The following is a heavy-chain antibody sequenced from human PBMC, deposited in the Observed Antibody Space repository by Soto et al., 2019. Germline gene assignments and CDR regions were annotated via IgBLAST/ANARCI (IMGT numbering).Heavy chain of an antibody. CDR3: ARLTAYSSGWPDY. CDR1: GGSISSGGYY. CDR2: IYYSGST. J-gene: IGHJ4*02. D-gene: IGHD6-19*01. V-gene: IGHV4-31*03. Sequence: SDTLSLTCTVSGGSISSGGYYWSWIRQHPGKGLEWIGYIYYSGSTYYNPSLKSRVTISVDTSNNQFSLKLSSVTAADTAVYYCARLTAYSSGWPDYWGQGTLVTVSS.